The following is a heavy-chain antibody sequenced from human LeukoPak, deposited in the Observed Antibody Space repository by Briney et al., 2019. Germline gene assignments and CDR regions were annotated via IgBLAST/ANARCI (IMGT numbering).Heavy chain of an antibody. CDR1: GGTFSSYA. CDR3: ARRVHYYGSGLGDWYFDY. V-gene: IGHV1-69*13. Sequence: ASVKVSCKASGGTFSSYAISWVRQAPGQGLEWMGGIIPIFGTANYAQKFQGRVTITADESTSTAYMELSSLRSEDTAVYYCARRVHYYGSGLGDWYFDYWGQGTLVTVSS. J-gene: IGHJ4*02. D-gene: IGHD3-10*01. CDR2: IIPIFGTA.